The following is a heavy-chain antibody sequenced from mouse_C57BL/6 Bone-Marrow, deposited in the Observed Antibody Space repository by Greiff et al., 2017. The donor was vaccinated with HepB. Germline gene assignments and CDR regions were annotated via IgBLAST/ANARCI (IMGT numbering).Heavy chain of an antibody. CDR2: SRNKANDYTT. J-gene: IGHJ2*01. V-gene: IGHV7-1*01. Sequence: EVKLMESGGGLVQSGRSLRLSCATSGFTFSDFYMEWVRQAPGKGLEWIAASRNKANDYTTEYSASVKGRFIVSRDTSQSILYLQMNALRAEDTAIYYCARDDWVDYWGQGTTLTVSS. CDR1: GFTFSDFY. CDR3: ARDDWVDY. D-gene: IGHD4-1*01.